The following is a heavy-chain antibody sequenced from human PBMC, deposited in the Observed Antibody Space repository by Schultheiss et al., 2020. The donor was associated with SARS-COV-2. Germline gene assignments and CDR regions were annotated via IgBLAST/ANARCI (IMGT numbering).Heavy chain of an antibody. Sequence: GGSLRLSCAASGFTFSNFWIYWVRQAPGKGLEWVSSISSSSSYIYYADSVKGRFTISRDNAKNSLYLQMNSLRAEDTAVYYCAIEREAYYYDSSGYLNWFDPWGQGTLVTVSS. D-gene: IGHD3-22*01. V-gene: IGHV3-21*01. CDR3: AIEREAYYYDSSGYLNWFDP. J-gene: IGHJ5*02. CDR1: GFTFSNFW. CDR2: ISSSSSYI.